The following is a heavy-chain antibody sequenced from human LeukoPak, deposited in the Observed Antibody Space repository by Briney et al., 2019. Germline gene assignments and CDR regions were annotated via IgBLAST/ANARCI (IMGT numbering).Heavy chain of an antibody. CDR2: ISGSAVNT. Sequence: PGGSPRLSCAASGFIFSNYVMSWVRQAPGKGPEWVSAISGSAVNTYYADSVEGRFTISRDDSKNTLYLQMNSLRVEDTAIYYCTREEAYFDSLLAYFFDYWGQGTLVTVSS. CDR3: TREEAYFDSLLAYFFDY. CDR1: GFIFSNYV. V-gene: IGHV3-23*01. J-gene: IGHJ4*02. D-gene: IGHD3-9*01.